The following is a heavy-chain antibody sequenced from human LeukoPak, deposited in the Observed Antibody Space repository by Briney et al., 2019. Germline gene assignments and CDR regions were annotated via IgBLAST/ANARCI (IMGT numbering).Heavy chain of an antibody. CDR2: IYYSGST. CDR3: ARATLYGDYDMDFDY. CDR1: GGSISSSSYY. J-gene: IGHJ4*02. Sequence: SETLSLTCTVSGGSISSSSYYWGWIRQPPGKGLEWIGSIYYSGSTYYNPSLKSRVTMSVDTSNNQFSLKLSSVTAADTAVYYCARATLYGDYDMDFDYWGQGTLVTVSS. D-gene: IGHD4-17*01. V-gene: IGHV4-39*07.